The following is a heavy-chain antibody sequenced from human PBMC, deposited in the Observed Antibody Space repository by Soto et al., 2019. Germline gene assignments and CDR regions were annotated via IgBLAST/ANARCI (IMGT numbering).Heavy chain of an antibody. Sequence: SVKVSCKASGGTFSSYAISWVRQAPGQGLEWMGGIIPIFGTANYAQKFQGRVTITADESTSTAYMELSSLRSEDTAVYYCATKEYDSSGYYLFDYWGQGTLVTVSS. CDR1: GGTFSSYA. CDR2: IIPIFGTA. V-gene: IGHV1-69*13. D-gene: IGHD3-22*01. J-gene: IGHJ4*02. CDR3: ATKEYDSSGYYLFDY.